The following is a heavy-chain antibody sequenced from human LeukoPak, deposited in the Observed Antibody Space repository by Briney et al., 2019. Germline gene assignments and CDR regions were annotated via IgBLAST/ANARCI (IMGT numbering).Heavy chain of an antibody. CDR1: GGSFSGCY. CDR3: ARGRSSGWYGYYYYGMDV. V-gene: IGHV4-34*01. CDR2: INHSGST. Sequence: SETLSLTCAVYGGSFSGCYWSWIRQPPGKGLEWIGEINHSGSTNYNPSLKSRVTISVDTSKNQFSLKLSSVTAADTAVYYCARGRSSGWYGYYYYGMDVWGQGTTVTVSS. J-gene: IGHJ6*02. D-gene: IGHD6-19*01.